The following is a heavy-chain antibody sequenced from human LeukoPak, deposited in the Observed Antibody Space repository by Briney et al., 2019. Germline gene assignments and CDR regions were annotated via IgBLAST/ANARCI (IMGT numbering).Heavy chain of an antibody. CDR1: GGSFSGYY. CDR3: ASARDYDSSGYYG. D-gene: IGHD3-22*01. CDR2: INHSGST. V-gene: IGHV4-34*01. Sequence: SETLSLTCAVSGGSFSGYYWSWIRQPPGKGLDWIGEINHSGSTNYNPSLKSRVTISVDTSKNQFSLKLSSVTAADTAVYYCASARDYDSSGYYGWGQGTLVTVSS. J-gene: IGHJ4*02.